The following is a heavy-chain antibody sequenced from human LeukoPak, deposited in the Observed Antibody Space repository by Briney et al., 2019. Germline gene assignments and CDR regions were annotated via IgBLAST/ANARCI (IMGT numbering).Heavy chain of an antibody. CDR1: GDSVSSNSAA. V-gene: IGHV6-1*01. D-gene: IGHD5-24*01. CDR2: TYYRSKWYN. J-gene: IGHJ4*02. CDR3: ARGGWLQLRGGYDY. Sequence: SQTLSLTFAISGDSVSSNSAAWNWLRQSPSRGFEWLGRTYYRSKWYNDYAESVNSRMTINADTSKNQFSLQLSSVTPEDTAVYYCARGGWLQLRGGYDYWGQGTLVTVSS.